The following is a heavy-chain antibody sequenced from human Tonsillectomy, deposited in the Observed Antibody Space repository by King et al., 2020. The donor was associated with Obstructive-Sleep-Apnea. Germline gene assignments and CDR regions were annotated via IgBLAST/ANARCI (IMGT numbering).Heavy chain of an antibody. Sequence: VQLVESGGGLVQPGGSLRLSCAASGFTFSSYSMNWVRQAPGKGLEWGSYISISSSIIYYADSVKGRFTISRANDKNSLYRQMNSLRAEETAVYYCARNGVEWLSYPYYGMDVWGQGTTVTVSS. CDR2: ISISSSII. D-gene: IGHD3-3*01. V-gene: IGHV3-48*04. J-gene: IGHJ6*02. CDR3: ARNGVEWLSYPYYGMDV. CDR1: GFTFSSYS.